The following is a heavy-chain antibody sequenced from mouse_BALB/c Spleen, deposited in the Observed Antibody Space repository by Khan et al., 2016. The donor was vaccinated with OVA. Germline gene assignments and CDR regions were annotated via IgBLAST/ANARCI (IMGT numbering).Heavy chain of an antibody. Sequence: QVQLKQSGPGLVAPSQSLSITCTISGFSLTNYGVHWVRQPPGKGLEWLVVIWTDGSAPYNSALKSRLSISKDNSKKQAFLKMNSLQTDDTAMYYCAGQPYYHYYIMDYWGQGTSVTVSS. J-gene: IGHJ4*01. V-gene: IGHV2-6-1*01. CDR1: GFSLTNYG. CDR2: IWTDGSA. D-gene: IGHD2-10*01. CDR3: AGQPYYHYYIMDY.